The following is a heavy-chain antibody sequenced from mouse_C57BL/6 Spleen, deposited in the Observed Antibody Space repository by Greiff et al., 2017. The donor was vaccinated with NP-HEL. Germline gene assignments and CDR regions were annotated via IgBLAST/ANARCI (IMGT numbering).Heavy chain of an antibody. CDR3: ARSITTVVARGY. J-gene: IGHJ2*01. CDR1: GYTFTSYW. CDR2: IYPGSGST. D-gene: IGHD1-1*01. V-gene: IGHV1-55*01. Sequence: QVQLQQPGAELVKPGASVKMSCKASGYTFTSYWITWVKQRPGQGLEWIGDIYPGSGSTNYNEKFKSKATLTVDTSSSTAYMQLSSLTSEDSAVYYCARSITTVVARGYWGQGTTLTVSS.